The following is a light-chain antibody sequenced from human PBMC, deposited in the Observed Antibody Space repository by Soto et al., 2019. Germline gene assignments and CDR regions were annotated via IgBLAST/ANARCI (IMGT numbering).Light chain of an antibody. V-gene: IGKV3-20*01. CDR3: QQYGSSPLT. J-gene: IGKJ4*01. Sequence: EIVLTQSPGTLSLSPGERATLSCRASQSVSSRLAWYQQKPGQAPRLLISGASSRATGIPDRFSGSGSATDFTLTISRLEPEDFALYYCQQYGSSPLTFGGGTKVEIK. CDR2: GAS. CDR1: QSVSSR.